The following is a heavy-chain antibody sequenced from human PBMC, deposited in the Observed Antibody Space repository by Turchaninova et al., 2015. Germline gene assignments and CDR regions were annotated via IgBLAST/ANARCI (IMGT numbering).Heavy chain of an antibody. Sequence: EVQLVESGGGLVQPGGSLRLSCAASGFSFSSYWMHWVRQAPGKGLVWVGGIRGTGTDESSADSVAGGFAISSDNAKCTLYLQMDRLRATETALYYCARAGAVTAEDAWGQGTLVTVSS. J-gene: IGHJ4*02. CDR1: GFSFSSYW. CDR3: ARAGAVTAEDA. V-gene: IGHV3-74*01. D-gene: IGHD6-19*01. CDR2: IRGTGTDE.